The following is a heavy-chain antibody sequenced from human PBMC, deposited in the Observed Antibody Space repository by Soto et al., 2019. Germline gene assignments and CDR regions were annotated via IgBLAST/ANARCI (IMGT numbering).Heavy chain of an antibody. CDR2: IYYSGST. Sequence: HSETPSISCTVCGGSVCSYYWSWIRQQPGKGLEWIGYIYYSGSTNYNPSLKSRVTISVDTSKNQFSLKLSSVTAADTAVYYCARHSYDFWSGYSPNYYFDYWGQGTLVTVSS. V-gene: IGHV4-59*08. CDR3: ARHSYDFWSGYSPNYYFDY. D-gene: IGHD3-3*01. CDR1: GGSVCSYY. J-gene: IGHJ4*02.